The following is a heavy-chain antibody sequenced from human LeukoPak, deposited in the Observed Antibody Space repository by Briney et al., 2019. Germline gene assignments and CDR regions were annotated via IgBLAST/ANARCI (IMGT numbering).Heavy chain of an antibody. J-gene: IGHJ4*02. CDR2: IYYSGGT. V-gene: IGHV4-59*08. CDR3: ARSSPVPRGQQLVPSPEY. D-gene: IGHD6-13*01. CDR1: GGSISSYY. Sequence: TSETLSLTCTVSGGSISSYYWSWIRQPPGKGLEWIGYIYYSGGTNYNPSLKSRVTISVATSKNQFSLKLSSVTAADTAVYYCARSSPVPRGQQLVPSPEYWGQGILVTVSS.